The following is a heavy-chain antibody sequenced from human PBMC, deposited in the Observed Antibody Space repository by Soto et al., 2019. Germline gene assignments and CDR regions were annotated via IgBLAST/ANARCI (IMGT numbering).Heavy chain of an antibody. V-gene: IGHV3-53*04. D-gene: IGHD6-13*01. J-gene: IGHJ4*02. Sequence: EVPLVESGGGLVQPGGSLRLSCAGSGFTVSSSYMSWVRQAPGKGLEWVSVLFRDGTTFYADSVKGRFTISRHNSXXTLYLQMNSLRGEDTAVYYCARAEYTGSWTAERDYWGQGTLVTVSS. CDR1: GFTVSSSY. CDR2: LFRDGTT. CDR3: ARAEYTGSWTAERDY.